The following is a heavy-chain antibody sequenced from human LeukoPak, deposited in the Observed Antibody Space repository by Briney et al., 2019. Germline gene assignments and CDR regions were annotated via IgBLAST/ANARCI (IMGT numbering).Heavy chain of an antibody. V-gene: IGHV4-30-4*08. CDR2: IYYSGST. Sequence: SQTLSLTCNLSGGSVTSGGYYWSWIPQHPGKGLEWIGYIYYSGSTYYNPSLKSRVTISVHTSKNQFSLKLRSVTAADTAVYYCARGQRGYSYGYLAYGGQGTLGTVS. CDR1: GGSVTSGGYY. CDR3: ARGQRGYSYGYLAY. D-gene: IGHD5-18*01. J-gene: IGHJ4*02.